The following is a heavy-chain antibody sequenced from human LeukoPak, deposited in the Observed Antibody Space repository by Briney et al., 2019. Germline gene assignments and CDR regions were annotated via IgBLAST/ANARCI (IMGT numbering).Heavy chain of an antibody. D-gene: IGHD2-2*01. CDR2: IYYSGST. Sequence: GSLRLSCAASGFTFSSYWMSWVRQAPGKGLEWIGYIYYSGSTNYNPSLKSRVTISVDTSKNQFSLKLSSVTAADTAVYYCARDIWVEPAAMRGWFDPWGQGTLVTVSS. V-gene: IGHV4-59*01. CDR3: ARDIWVEPAAMRGWFDP. J-gene: IGHJ5*02. CDR1: GFTFSSYW.